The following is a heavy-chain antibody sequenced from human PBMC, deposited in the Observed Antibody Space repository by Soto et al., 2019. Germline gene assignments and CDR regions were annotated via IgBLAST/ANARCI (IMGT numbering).Heavy chain of an antibody. Sequence: EVQLVESGGGLVQPGGSLRLSCAASGFTFSSYSMNWVRQAPGKGLEWVSDISSSSSTIYYADSVKGRFTISRDNAKNSLYLQMNRLRAEDTAVYYCAKGDYDILTCYYTTHYYYYYMDVLGKGTTVTVSS. CDR3: AKGDYDILTCYYTTHYYYYYMDV. J-gene: IGHJ6*03. CDR1: GFTFSSYS. CDR2: ISSSSSTI. V-gene: IGHV3-48*01. D-gene: IGHD3-9*01.